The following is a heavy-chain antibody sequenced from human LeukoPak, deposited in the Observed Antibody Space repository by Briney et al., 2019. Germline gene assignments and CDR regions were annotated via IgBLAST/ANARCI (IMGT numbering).Heavy chain of an antibody. Sequence: PGGSLRLSCAASGFTFSNYWMNWVRQAPGKGLEWVANIKQDGSEKYYVDSVEGRFTVSRDNTKTSLYLQMNSLRAEDTAVYYCARAKPKNMVRGLIMRRESRYYFDYWGQGTLVTVSS. CDR1: GFTFSNYW. CDR3: ARAKPKNMVRGLIMRRESRYYFDY. D-gene: IGHD3-10*01. V-gene: IGHV3-7*01. CDR2: IKQDGSEK. J-gene: IGHJ4*02.